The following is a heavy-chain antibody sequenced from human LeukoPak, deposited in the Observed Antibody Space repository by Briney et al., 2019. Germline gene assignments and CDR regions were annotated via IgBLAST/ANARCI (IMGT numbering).Heavy chain of an antibody. CDR3: AREVVVADY. CDR2: ISSSGSTI. J-gene: IGHJ4*02. Sequence: PGGSLRLSCAASGFTFSSYEMNWVRQAPGKGLEWVSYISSSGSTIYYADSVKGRFTISRDSAKNSLYLQMNSLRAEDTAVYYCAREVVVADYWGQGTLVTVSS. CDR1: GFTFSSYE. V-gene: IGHV3-48*03. D-gene: IGHD2-15*01.